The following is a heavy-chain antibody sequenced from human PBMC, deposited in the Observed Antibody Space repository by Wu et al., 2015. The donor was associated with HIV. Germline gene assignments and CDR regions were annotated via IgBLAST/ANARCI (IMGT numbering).Heavy chain of an antibody. J-gene: IGHJ4*02. CDR1: GYTFIDYY. CDR2: INPNRGGT. D-gene: IGHD3-3*01. V-gene: IGHV1-2*02. Sequence: QVQLLQSGAGVKKPGASVMVSCKASGYTFIDYYIYWVRQAPGQGLEWMGWINPNRGGTKYAQKFQGRVTLTRDTAVTTAYLEVNSLRSDDTAVYYCARLQSLHGFYSSADYWGQGTLVTVSS. CDR3: ARLQSLHGFYSSADY.